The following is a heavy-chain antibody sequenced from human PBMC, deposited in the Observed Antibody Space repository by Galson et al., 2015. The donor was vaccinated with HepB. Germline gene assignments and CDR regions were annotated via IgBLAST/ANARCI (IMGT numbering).Heavy chain of an antibody. Sequence: SLRLSCAASGFTFSNFGMHWVRQAPGEGLEWVAVIWYHGHNDCYVDSVRGRFTISRDDSKNSLYLQMNSLRAEDTAVYYCAKGSGVYYYYGMDVWGQGTTVTVSS. J-gene: IGHJ6*02. CDR1: GFTFSNFG. V-gene: IGHV3-33*06. CDR2: IWYHGHND. CDR3: AKGSGVYYYYGMDV. D-gene: IGHD3-10*01.